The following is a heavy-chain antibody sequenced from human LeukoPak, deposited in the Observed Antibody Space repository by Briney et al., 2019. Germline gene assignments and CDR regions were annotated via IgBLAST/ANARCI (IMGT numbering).Heavy chain of an antibody. CDR1: GFTFSSYA. D-gene: IGHD2-2*01. Sequence: QSGGSLRLSCAASGFTFSSYAMSWDRQAPGKGLEWVSAISGSGGSTYYADSVKGRFTISRDNSKNTLYLQMNSLRAEDTAVYYCAKDGYCSSTSCPGLNWFDPWGQGTLVTVSS. V-gene: IGHV3-23*01. CDR3: AKDGYCSSTSCPGLNWFDP. CDR2: ISGSGGST. J-gene: IGHJ5*02.